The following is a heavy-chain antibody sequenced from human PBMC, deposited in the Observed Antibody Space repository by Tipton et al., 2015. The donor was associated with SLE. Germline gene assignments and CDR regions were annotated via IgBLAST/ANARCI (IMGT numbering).Heavy chain of an antibody. Sequence: SLRLSCAASGFTFDDYAMHWVRQAPGKGLEWVSGISWNSGSIDYADSVKGRFTISRDNAKNSLYLQMNSLRAEDTALYYCAKAAGAGSSYYFDYWGQGTLVTVS. CDR1: GFTFDDYA. CDR3: AKAAGAGSSYYFDY. CDR2: ISWNSGSI. V-gene: IGHV3-9*01. J-gene: IGHJ4*02. D-gene: IGHD6-13*01.